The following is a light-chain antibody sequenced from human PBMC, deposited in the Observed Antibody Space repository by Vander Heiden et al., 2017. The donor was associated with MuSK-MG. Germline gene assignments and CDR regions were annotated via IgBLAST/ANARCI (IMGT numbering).Light chain of an antibody. Sequence: DIVMTQTPDSLTVSLGARATSTSTTRPSIFYRINNKNYFGWYQQKAGQPPKLLIYGASTRDSGVPSRFSGSWSGTDFTLTISSLQAEDVAVYYCQQDDSPPFTFGQGTKLEI. J-gene: IGKJ2*01. CDR2: GAS. CDR1: PSIFYRINNKNY. CDR3: QQDDSPPFT. V-gene: IGKV4-1*01.